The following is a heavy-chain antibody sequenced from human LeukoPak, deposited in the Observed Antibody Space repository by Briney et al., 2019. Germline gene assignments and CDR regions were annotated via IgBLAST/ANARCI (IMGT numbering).Heavy chain of an antibody. Sequence: GSSPKVSCKASGGTFSSYAISWVRQAPGQGLEWMGRIIPIFGTANYAQNFQGRVTLTTDESTGTAYIELNHLKSEGTAWYFRARATATDSGALYYYYYYMDVWGKGTTVTVSS. D-gene: IGHD4/OR15-4a*01. CDR1: GGTFSSYA. J-gene: IGHJ6*03. V-gene: IGHV1-69*05. CDR3: ARATATDSGALYYYYYYMDV. CDR2: IIPIFGTA.